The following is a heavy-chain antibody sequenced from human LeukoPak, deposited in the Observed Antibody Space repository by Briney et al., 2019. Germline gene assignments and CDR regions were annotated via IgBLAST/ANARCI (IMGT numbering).Heavy chain of an antibody. D-gene: IGHD3-10*01. CDR3: ARVYYYGSGPYYFDY. CDR2: INPNSGGT. CDR1: GYAFTGYY. Sequence: ASVKVSCKASGYAFTGYYMHWVRQAPGQGLEWMGWINPNSGGTNYAQKFQGRVTMTRDMSTSTVYMELSSLRSEDTAVYYCARVYYYGSGPYYFDYWGQGTLVTVSS. J-gene: IGHJ4*02. V-gene: IGHV1-2*02.